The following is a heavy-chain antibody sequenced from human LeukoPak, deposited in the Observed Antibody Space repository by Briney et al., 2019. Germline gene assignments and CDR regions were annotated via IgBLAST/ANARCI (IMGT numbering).Heavy chain of an antibody. CDR1: GYTFTGYY. CDR2: INPNSGGT. Sequence: ASVKVSCKASGYTFTGYYMHWVRQAPGQGLEWMGWINPNSGGTNYAQKFQGRVTMTRDTSISTAYMELSRLRSDDTAAYYCAKSPILWTPPGQQLKGASSEQPSDSYGMDVWGQGTTVTVSS. V-gene: IGHV1-2*02. D-gene: IGHD6-13*01. CDR3: AKSPILWTPPGQQLKGASSEQPSDSYGMDV. J-gene: IGHJ6*02.